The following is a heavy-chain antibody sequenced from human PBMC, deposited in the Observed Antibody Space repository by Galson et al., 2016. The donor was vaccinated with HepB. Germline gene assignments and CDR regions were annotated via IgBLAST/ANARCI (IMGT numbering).Heavy chain of an antibody. CDR2: IDPSDSYT. CDR1: GYSFTNYW. J-gene: IGHJ5*02. D-gene: IGHD3-9*01. CDR3: ARVGSDILTGSDNWFDP. V-gene: IGHV5-10-1*01. Sequence: QSGAEVKKPGESLRISCTGSGYSFTNYWISWVRHMPGKGLEWMGRIDPSDSYTNYSPSFQGHVTFSADKSLSTVYLHWSSLKASDPAMYYCARVGSDILTGSDNWFDPWGQGTLVTVSS.